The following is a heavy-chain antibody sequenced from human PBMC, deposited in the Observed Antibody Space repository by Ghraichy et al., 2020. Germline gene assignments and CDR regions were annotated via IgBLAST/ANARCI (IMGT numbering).Heavy chain of an antibody. D-gene: IGHD3-22*01. J-gene: IGHJ4*02. CDR3: AKEGYYYDSSGYYYSRIQKIRAFDY. V-gene: IGHV3-30*18. Sequence: GGSLRLSCAASGFTFSSYGMHWVRQAPGKGLEWVAVISYDGSNKYYADSVKGRFTISRDNSKNTLYLQMNSLRAEDTAVYYCAKEGYYYDSSGYYYSRIQKIRAFDYWGQGTLVTVSS. CDR1: GFTFSSYG. CDR2: ISYDGSNK.